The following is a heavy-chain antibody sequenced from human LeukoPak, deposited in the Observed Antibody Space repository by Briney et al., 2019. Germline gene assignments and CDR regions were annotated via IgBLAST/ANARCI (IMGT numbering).Heavy chain of an antibody. CDR3: VRLRRNNDRSGYYYYYDY. V-gene: IGHV3-21*01. D-gene: IGHD3-22*01. Sequence: GGSLTLSCAASGYTFSDFSVNWARQAPGKGMEWVSSISVRSNYRYYADSVRGRFTISRDDARDSLFLQMNSLRAEDTAVYFCVRLRRNNDRSGYYYYYDYWGQGTLVTVSS. CDR2: ISVRSNYR. CDR1: GYTFSDFS. J-gene: IGHJ4*02.